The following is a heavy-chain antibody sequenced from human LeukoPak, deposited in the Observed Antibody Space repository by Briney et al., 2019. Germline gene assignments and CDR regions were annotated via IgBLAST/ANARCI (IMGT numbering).Heavy chain of an antibody. CDR2: IIPIFDTP. CDR3: AKGSRLREAGSYRF. D-gene: IGHD3-16*02. J-gene: IGHJ4*02. V-gene: IGHV1-69*06. Sequence: SVKLSCKASGGIFGSYAINWVRQAPGQGLEWLGRIIPIFDTPNYAQTFQGRVTISADKSTRTVYMELSSLRSEDTALYYCAKGSRLREAGSYRFWGQGTLVTVSS. CDR1: GGIFGSYA.